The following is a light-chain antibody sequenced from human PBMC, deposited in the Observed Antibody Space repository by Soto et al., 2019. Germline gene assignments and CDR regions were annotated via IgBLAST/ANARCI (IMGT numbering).Light chain of an antibody. V-gene: IGKV1-33*01. J-gene: IGKJ4*01. Sequence: DMQMTQSPSSLSASVGDRVTMTCQASQNINTYLNWYQQRPGQAPKLLIYDASILEPGVPSRFSGSGAGTELTFTIDSLQSEDIATYYCQQYDDPALTFGEGTKVE. CDR3: QQYDDPALT. CDR2: DAS. CDR1: QNINTY.